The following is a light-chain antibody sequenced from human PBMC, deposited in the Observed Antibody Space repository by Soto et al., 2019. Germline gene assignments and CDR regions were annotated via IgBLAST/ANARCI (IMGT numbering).Light chain of an antibody. CDR3: HSYDNSLSGSRV. Sequence: QSVLAQPPSVSGAPGQRVTIPCTGSSSNIGAGYDVHWYQQSPGTAPKLLIYASSIRPSGVPDRISGSKSGASASLAISGLQAEDEADYYCHSYDNSLSGSRVFGGGTQLTVL. J-gene: IGLJ3*02. V-gene: IGLV1-40*01. CDR1: SSNIGAGYD. CDR2: ASS.